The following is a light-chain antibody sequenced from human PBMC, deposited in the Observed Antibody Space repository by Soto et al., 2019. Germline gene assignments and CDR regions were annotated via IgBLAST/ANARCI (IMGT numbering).Light chain of an antibody. V-gene: IGKV1-39*01. CDR2: STS. CDR1: QTISSW. Sequence: DIQMTQSPSTLSGSVGDRVTITCRASQTISSWLAWYQQKQGRAPRLLIYSTSTLQSGVPSKFSGSASGTDFTLTISSLQPEDFATYYCQQSYSTPWTFGQGTKVDIK. J-gene: IGKJ1*01. CDR3: QQSYSTPWT.